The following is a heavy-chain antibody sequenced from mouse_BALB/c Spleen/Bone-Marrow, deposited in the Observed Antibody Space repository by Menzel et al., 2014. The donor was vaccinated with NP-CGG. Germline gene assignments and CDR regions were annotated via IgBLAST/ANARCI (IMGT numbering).Heavy chain of an antibody. Sequence: QVQLQQSGPELVKPGASVKISCKASGYSSTSYYIHWVKQRPGQGLEWIGWIFPGSGNTKYNEKFKGKATPTADTSSSTAYMQLSSLTSEDSAVYFCARHGNLRNYYAMDYWGQGTSVTVSS. CDR1: GYSSTSYY. CDR2: IFPGSGNT. V-gene: IGHV1-66*01. D-gene: IGHD2-1*01. J-gene: IGHJ4*01. CDR3: ARHGNLRNYYAMDY.